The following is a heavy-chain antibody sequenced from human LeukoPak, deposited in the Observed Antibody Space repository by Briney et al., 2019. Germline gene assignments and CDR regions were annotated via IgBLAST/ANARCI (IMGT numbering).Heavy chain of an antibody. CDR3: ARGSRALGWLVPLDYFDY. J-gene: IGHJ4*02. CDR1: GDSVSRNTAG. D-gene: IGHD6-19*01. V-gene: IGHV6-1*01. Sequence: SQTLSLTCAISGDSVSRNTAGWNWIRQSPSRGLERLGRTYYRSKWYNDYAVSVKSRITINPDTSKNQFSLQLNSVTPEDTAVYYCARGSRALGWLVPLDYFDYWGQGTLVTVSS. CDR2: TYYRSKWYN.